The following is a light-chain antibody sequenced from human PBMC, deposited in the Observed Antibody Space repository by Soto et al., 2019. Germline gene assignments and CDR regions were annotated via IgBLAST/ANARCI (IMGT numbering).Light chain of an antibody. V-gene: IGLV1-40*01. Sequence: QAVVTQPPSVSGAPGQRVTISCTGSSSNIGAGYGVHWYQQLPGTAPKLLIYSYNNRPSGVPDRFSTSKAGTSASLAIAGLQAEDESDYYCQAYDSSLSAPVFGGGTKLTVL. CDR1: SSNIGAGYG. CDR2: SYN. CDR3: QAYDSSLSAPV. J-gene: IGLJ3*02.